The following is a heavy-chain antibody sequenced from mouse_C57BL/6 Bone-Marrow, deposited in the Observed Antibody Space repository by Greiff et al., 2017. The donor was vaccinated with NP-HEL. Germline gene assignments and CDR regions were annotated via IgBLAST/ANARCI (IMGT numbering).Heavy chain of an antibody. V-gene: IGHV5-4*01. CDR3: ARDRPHYYGSSYAWFAY. CDR1: GFTFSSYA. Sequence: EVKLVESGGGLVKPGGSLKLSCAASGFTFSSYAMSWVRQTPEKRLEWVATISDGGSYTYYPANVKGRFTISRDNAKNNLYRQMSNLKSEDTAMYYCARDRPHYYGSSYAWFAYWGQGTLVTVSA. CDR2: ISDGGSYT. D-gene: IGHD1-1*01. J-gene: IGHJ3*01.